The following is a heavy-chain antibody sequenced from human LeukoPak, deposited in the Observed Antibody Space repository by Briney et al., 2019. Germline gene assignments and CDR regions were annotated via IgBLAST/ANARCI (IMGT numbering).Heavy chain of an antibody. D-gene: IGHD3-10*01. V-gene: IGHV3-30*03. CDR2: ISYDGSNK. Sequence: PGGSLRLSCAASGFTFSSYGMHWVRQAPGKGLEWVAVISYDGSNKYYADSVKGRFTTSRDNSKNTLYLQMGSLRAEDMAVYYCARAAGTGSIDDAFDIWGQGTMVTVSS. CDR3: ARAAGTGSIDDAFDI. CDR1: GFTFSSYG. J-gene: IGHJ3*02.